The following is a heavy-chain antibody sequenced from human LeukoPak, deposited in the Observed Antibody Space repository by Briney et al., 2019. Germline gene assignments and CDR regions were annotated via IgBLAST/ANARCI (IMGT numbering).Heavy chain of an antibody. V-gene: IGHV3-11*01. Sequence: GGSLRLSCAASGFTFSDYYMSWIRQAPGKGLEWVSYISSSGSTIYYADSVKGRFTISRDNAKNSLYLQMNSLRAEDTAVYYCAKDPLGWEPSSYFDYWGQGTLVTVSS. J-gene: IGHJ4*02. CDR3: AKDPLGWEPSSYFDY. CDR2: ISSSGSTI. D-gene: IGHD1-26*01. CDR1: GFTFSDYY.